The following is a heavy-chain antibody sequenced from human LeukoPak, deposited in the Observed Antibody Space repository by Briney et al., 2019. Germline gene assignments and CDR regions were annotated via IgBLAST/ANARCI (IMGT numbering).Heavy chain of an antibody. CDR1: GFTFSTYS. V-gene: IGHV3-21*01. CDR3: ARGPAWHADY. J-gene: IGHJ4*02. Sequence: GGSLRLSCAASGFTFSTYSGNWIRQAPGKGLEWVSSISDDSNYIFYADSVKGRFTISRDNAKNTLYLQMNSLRAEDTAVYYCARGPAWHADYWGQGTLVTVSS. CDR2: ISDDSNYI. D-gene: IGHD2-2*01.